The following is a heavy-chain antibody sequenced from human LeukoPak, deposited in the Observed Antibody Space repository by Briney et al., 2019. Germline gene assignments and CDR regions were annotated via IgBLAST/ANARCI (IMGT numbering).Heavy chain of an antibody. CDR2: ISAYNGNT. CDR1: GYTFTSYG. V-gene: IGHV1-18*01. D-gene: IGHD2-2*01. CDR3: ARDCSSTSCYEHYWYFDL. Sequence: GASVKVSCKASGYTFTSYGISWVRQAPGQGLEWMGWISAYNGNTNYAQKLQGRVTMTTDTSTSTAYMELRSLRSDDTAVYYCARDCSSTSCYEHYWYFDLWGRGTLVTVSS. J-gene: IGHJ2*01.